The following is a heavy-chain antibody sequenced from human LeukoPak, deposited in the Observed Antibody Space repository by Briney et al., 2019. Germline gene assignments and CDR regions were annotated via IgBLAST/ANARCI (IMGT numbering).Heavy chain of an antibody. Sequence: PGGSLRLSCAVSGFTFSRYWMSWVRQAPGKGLEWVANIKQDGSEKHYVDSVKGRFTIARDNAKNSLYLQMNSVRAEDTAVYYCARTFWSGNGYYLEYWGQGSLVTVSS. CDR2: IKQDGSEK. D-gene: IGHD3-3*01. CDR3: ARTFWSGNGYYLEY. V-gene: IGHV3-7*04. CDR1: GFTFSRYW. J-gene: IGHJ4*02.